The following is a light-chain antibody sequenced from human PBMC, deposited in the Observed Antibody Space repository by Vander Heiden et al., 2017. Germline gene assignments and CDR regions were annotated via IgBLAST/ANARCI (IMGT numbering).Light chain of an antibody. CDR2: DAS. Sequence: VLTQSPATLSLSPGERATLSRRASQGFSYHLGGYQQKPGQAPRLLIYDASDRATGIPARFSGSGSETDFTLTISSLEPEDSGVYYCQQRNAWPLTFGGGTKVDIK. CDR3: QQRNAWPLT. CDR1: QGFSYH. V-gene: IGKV3-11*01. J-gene: IGKJ4*01.